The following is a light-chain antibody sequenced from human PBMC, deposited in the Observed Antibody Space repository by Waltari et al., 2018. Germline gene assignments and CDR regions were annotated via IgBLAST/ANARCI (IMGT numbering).Light chain of an antibody. V-gene: IGKV3-20*01. CDR2: GTS. CDR1: QSVSRA. J-gene: IGKJ1*01. Sequence: EIVLTQSPATLSSSPGERATPSCTASQSVSRALAWYQQKPGQAPRLLIYGTSNRATGIPDRCSGSGSGTDFSLTISRLEPEDVAVYFCQHYVRLPATFGQGTKVEIK. CDR3: QHYVRLPAT.